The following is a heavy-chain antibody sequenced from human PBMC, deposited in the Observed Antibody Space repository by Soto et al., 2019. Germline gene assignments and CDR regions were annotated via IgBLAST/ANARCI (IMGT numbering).Heavy chain of an antibody. CDR3: ASISGGSSWYTYSYGMDV. CDR1: GGSISSSSYY. Sequence: PSETLSLTCTVSGGSISSSSYYWCWIRQPPGKGLEWIGSIYYSGSTYYNPSLKSRVTISVDTSKNQFSLKLSSVTAADTAVYYCASISGGSSWYTYSYGMDVWGQGTAVTVSS. CDR2: IYYSGST. V-gene: IGHV4-39*01. J-gene: IGHJ6*02. D-gene: IGHD6-13*01.